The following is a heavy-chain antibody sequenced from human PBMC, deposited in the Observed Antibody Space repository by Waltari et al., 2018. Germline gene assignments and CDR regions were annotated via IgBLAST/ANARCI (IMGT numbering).Heavy chain of an antibody. D-gene: IGHD3-22*01. CDR1: GGSISSHY. V-gene: IGHV4-59*11. J-gene: IGHJ3*02. CDR2: IYYSGST. CDR3: ARDLVGSGYYHDAFDI. Sequence: QEQLQESGPGLVKPSETLSLTCTVSGGSISSHYWSWIRQPPGKGLEWIGYIYYSGSTNYNPSLKSRVTISVDTSKNQFSLKLSSVTAADTAVYYCARDLVGSGYYHDAFDIWGQGTMVTVSS.